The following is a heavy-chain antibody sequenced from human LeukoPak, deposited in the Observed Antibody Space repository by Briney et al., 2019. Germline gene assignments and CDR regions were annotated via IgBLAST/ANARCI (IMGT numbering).Heavy chain of an antibody. CDR1: GFTFSSHG. CDR3: ARVEAAATYYFDY. CDR2: ISGSGGST. D-gene: IGHD6-13*01. V-gene: IGHV3-23*01. J-gene: IGHJ4*02. Sequence: AGGSLRLSCAASGFTFSSHGMSWVRQAPGKGLEWVSAISGSGGSTYYADSVKGRFTISRDNAKNSLYLQMNSLRAEDTAVYYCARVEAAATYYFDYWGQGTLVTVSS.